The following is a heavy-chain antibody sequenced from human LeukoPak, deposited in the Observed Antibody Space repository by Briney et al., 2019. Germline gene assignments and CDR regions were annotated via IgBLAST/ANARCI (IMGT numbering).Heavy chain of an antibody. Sequence: PSETLSLTCAVYGGSFSGYYWSWIRQPPGKGLEWIGEINHSGSTNYNPSLKSRVTISVDTSKNQFSLRLSSVTAADTAVYYCARVTGAHFDHWGPGTLVTVSS. V-gene: IGHV4-34*01. CDR2: INHSGST. D-gene: IGHD3-9*01. CDR3: ARVTGAHFDH. J-gene: IGHJ4*02. CDR1: GGSFSGYY.